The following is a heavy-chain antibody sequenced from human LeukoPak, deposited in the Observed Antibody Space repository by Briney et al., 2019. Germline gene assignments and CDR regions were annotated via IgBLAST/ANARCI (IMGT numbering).Heavy chain of an antibody. V-gene: IGHV1-2*02. Sequence: ASVKVSCKASGSTFTAYYMHWVRQAPGQGLEWMGWINPNSGGTNYAQKFQGRVTMTRDTSISTAYMELSRLRSDDTAVYYCARERGGNYYYYMDVWGKGTTVTVSS. CDR1: GSTFTAYY. CDR3: ARERGGNYYYYMDV. CDR2: INPNSGGT. D-gene: IGHD6-25*01. J-gene: IGHJ6*03.